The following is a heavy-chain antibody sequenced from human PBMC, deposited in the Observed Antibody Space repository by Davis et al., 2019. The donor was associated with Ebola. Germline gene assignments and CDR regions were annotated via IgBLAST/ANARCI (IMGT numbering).Heavy chain of an antibody. CDR2: IIPIFGIA. D-gene: IGHD1-26*01. V-gene: IGHV1-69*04. Sequence: AASVKVSCKASGGTFSTYTISWVRQAPGQGLEWMGRIIPIFGIADYAQKFQGRVTITADRTTSTVYMELSSLSSEDTAVYYCAKDTSNIWFDIWGQGTMVTVSS. CDR3: AKDTSNIWFDI. J-gene: IGHJ3*02. CDR1: GGTFSTYT.